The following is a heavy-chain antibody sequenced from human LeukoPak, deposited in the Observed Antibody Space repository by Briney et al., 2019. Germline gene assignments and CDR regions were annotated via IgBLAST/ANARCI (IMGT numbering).Heavy chain of an antibody. V-gene: IGHV3-74*01. Sequence: GGSLRLSCAASGFTFSNYWMHWVRQVPGKGLVCVSRINIDGTSTSYADSVKGRFTISRDNAKNALYLQMNSLRAEDTAVYYCAKDRRPDAFDIWGQGTMVTVSS. J-gene: IGHJ3*02. CDR2: INIDGTST. D-gene: IGHD5-24*01. CDR1: GFTFSNYW. CDR3: AKDRRPDAFDI.